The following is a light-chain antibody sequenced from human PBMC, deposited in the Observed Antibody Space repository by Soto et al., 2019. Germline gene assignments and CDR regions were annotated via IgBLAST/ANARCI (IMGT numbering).Light chain of an antibody. CDR1: QSVSSSY. Sequence: EIVLTQSPGTLSLSPGERATLSCRASQSVSSSYLAWYQHKPGQAPRLLIYVASSRAPGIPDRFSGSGSVTGFPLTISRLETEDFAVYYCQQYGSSPWTFGQGTKVEIK. J-gene: IGKJ1*01. CDR3: QQYGSSPWT. V-gene: IGKV3-20*01. CDR2: VAS.